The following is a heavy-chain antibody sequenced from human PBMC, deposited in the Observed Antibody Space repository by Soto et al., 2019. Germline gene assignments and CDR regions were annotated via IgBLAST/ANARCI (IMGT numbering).Heavy chain of an antibody. Sequence: ASVKVSCKVSGYTFTTFGITWVRQAPGQGLEWMGWISTSTGNTNYAQKLQGRVTLTTGTSTRTAYLELRTLTSDDTAVYYCARSPRVIVAAKGTLDYWGQGTLVTVSS. CDR3: ARSPRVIVAAKGTLDY. CDR2: ISTSTGNT. CDR1: GYTFTTFG. D-gene: IGHD5-12*01. V-gene: IGHV1-18*04. J-gene: IGHJ4*02.